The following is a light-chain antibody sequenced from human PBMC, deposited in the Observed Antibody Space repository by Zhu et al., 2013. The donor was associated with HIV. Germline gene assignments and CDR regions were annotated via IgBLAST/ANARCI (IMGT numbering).Light chain of an antibody. J-gene: IGKJ5*01. Sequence: EIVLTQSPGTLSLSPGERATLSCRASHSVSSNLAWYQQKPGQAPRLLIYGASTRATGIPDRFSGSGSGTEFTLTISSLQSEDFAVYYCQQYDDPPITFGQGTRLEMK. CDR2: GAS. V-gene: IGKV3D-15*01. CDR3: QQYDDPPIT. CDR1: HSVSSN.